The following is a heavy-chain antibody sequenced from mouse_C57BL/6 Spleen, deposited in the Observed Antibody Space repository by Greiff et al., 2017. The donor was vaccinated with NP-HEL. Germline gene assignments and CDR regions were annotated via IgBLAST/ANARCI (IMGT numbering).Heavy chain of an antibody. CDR2: IDPENGDT. CDR3: TTYYGSSCYAMDN. J-gene: IGHJ4*01. V-gene: IGHV14-4*01. Sequence: VQLQQSGAELVRPGASVKLSCTASGFNIKDDYMHLVKQRPEQGLEWIGWIDPENGDTEYASKFQGKATITADTSSNTAYLQLSSLTSEDTAVYYCTTYYGSSCYAMDNWCQGTSVTVSS. CDR1: GFNIKDDY. D-gene: IGHD1-1*01.